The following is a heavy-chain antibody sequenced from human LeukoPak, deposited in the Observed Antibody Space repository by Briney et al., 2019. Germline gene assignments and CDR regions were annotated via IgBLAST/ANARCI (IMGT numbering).Heavy chain of an antibody. CDR3: AKQIAAAGYNYFDY. D-gene: IGHD6-13*01. J-gene: IGHJ4*02. CDR1: GFTFSSYA. Sequence: GGSLRLSCAASGFTFSSYAMSWVRQAPVKGLEWVSAISGSGGSTYYADSVKGRFTISRDNSKNTLYLQMNSLRAEDTAVYYCAKQIAAAGYNYFDYWGQGTLVTVSS. V-gene: IGHV3-23*01. CDR2: ISGSGGST.